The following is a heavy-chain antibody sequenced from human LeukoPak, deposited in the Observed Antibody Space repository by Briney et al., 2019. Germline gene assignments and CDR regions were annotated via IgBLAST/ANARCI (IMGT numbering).Heavy chain of an antibody. J-gene: IGHJ6*02. D-gene: IGHD3-3*01. Sequence: PGGSLRLSCAASGFTVSSNYMSWVRQAPGKGLEWVSVIYSGGSTYYGDSVKGRFTISRDNSKNTLYLQMNSLRAEDTAVYYCARAGVALYYYYGMDVWGQGTTVIVPS. V-gene: IGHV3-53*01. CDR2: IYSGGST. CDR3: ARAGVALYYYYGMDV. CDR1: GFTVSSNY.